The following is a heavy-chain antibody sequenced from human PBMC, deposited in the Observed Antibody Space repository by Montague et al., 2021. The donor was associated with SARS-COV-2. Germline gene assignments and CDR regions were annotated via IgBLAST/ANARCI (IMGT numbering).Heavy chain of an antibody. CDR3: ARRGRELHPVATTIGGFDI. J-gene: IGHJ3*02. Sequence: SETLSLTCTVSGGSISSSNYYWDRIRQPPEKGLEWRGSIYDSGSTYYNPSLKSRIIISVDTSNNHFSLKLSSVTAAATAVYYCARRGRELHPVATTIGGFDIWGQGTMVTVSS. V-gene: IGHV4-39*02. CDR2: IYDSGST. CDR1: GGSISSSNYY. D-gene: IGHD5-12*01.